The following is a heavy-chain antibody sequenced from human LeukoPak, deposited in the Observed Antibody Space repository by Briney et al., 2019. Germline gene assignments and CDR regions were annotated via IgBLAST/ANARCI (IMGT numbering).Heavy chain of an antibody. CDR2: IYHSGST. Sequence: SETLSLTCAVSGGSISSSNWWSWVRQPPGKGLEWIGEIYHSGSTNYNPSLKSRVTISVETSKNQFSLKLSSVTAADTAVYYCVRNPYSGQQLRAFDIWGQGTMVTVSS. J-gene: IGHJ3*02. CDR3: VRNPYSGQQLRAFDI. CDR1: GGSISSSNW. V-gene: IGHV4-4*02. D-gene: IGHD1-26*01.